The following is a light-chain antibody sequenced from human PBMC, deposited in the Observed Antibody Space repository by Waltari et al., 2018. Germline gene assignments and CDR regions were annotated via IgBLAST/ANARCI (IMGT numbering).Light chain of an antibody. V-gene: IGLV2-23*01. CDR1: SRAVRSCNL. CDR2: EAP. J-gene: IGLJ1*01. Sequence: QSALTPTASVSGSPVQSLAVSFTGSSRAVRSCNLVYWYQQPPAKAPKLIIYEAPKRPSGVSNRFSGSKSDNMASLTISGLQAEDEAEYYCCSFAGRSTWVFGTGTKVTVL. CDR3: CSFAGRSTWV.